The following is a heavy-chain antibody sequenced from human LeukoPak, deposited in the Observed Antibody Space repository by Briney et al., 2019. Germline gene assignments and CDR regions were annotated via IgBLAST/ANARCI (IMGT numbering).Heavy chain of an antibody. CDR3: ASHSGYDLNWFDP. V-gene: IGHV4-38-2*02. CDR1: GYSISSGYY. J-gene: IGHJ5*02. Sequence: SETLSLTCTVSGYSISSGYYWGWIRQPPGKGLEWIGIIYHSGSTYYNPSLKSRVTISVDTSKNQFSLKLSSVTAADTAVYYCASHSGYDLNWFDPWGQGTLVTVSS. CDR2: IYHSGST. D-gene: IGHD5-12*01.